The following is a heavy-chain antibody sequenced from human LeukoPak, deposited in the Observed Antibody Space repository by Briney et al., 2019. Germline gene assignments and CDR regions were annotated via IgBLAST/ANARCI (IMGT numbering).Heavy chain of an antibody. Sequence: PGRSLRLSCAASGFTFSSQPMHWVRQTPGKGLEWVALISFDGKNKFYRDSVIGRFTISRDNTKNTLFLQMNSLRAEDMGVYYCVRPMTTTSNFEHWGQGTLVTVSS. CDR3: VRPMTTTSNFEH. CDR1: GFTFSSQP. D-gene: IGHD1-1*01. CDR2: ISFDGKNK. V-gene: IGHV3-30*03. J-gene: IGHJ4*02.